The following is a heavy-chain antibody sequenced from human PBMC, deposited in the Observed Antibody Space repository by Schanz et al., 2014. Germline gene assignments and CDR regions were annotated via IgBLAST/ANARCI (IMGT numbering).Heavy chain of an antibody. CDR2: INGDGSNT. D-gene: IGHD1-1*01. CDR3: ARGRVLES. V-gene: IGHV3-74*02. Sequence: EVQLVESGGGVVQPGRSLRLSCAASGFTFSPYWMHWVRQAPGKGLVWVSRINGDGSNTNYADSVTGRFTISRDNAKNSLFLQMNSLRPEDTAVYYCARGRVLESWGQGTLVTVSS. CDR1: GFTFSPYW. J-gene: IGHJ5*02.